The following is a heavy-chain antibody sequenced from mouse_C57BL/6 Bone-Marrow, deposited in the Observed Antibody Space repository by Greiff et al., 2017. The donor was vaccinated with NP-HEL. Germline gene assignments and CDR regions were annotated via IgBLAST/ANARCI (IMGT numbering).Heavy chain of an antibody. V-gene: IGHV1-7*01. CDR1: GYTFTSYW. CDR3: ARGEIVTTLYFDY. J-gene: IGHJ2*01. CDR2: INPSSGYT. Sequence: VQGVESGAELAKPGASVKLSCKASGYTFTSYWMHWVKQRPGQGLEWIGYINPSSGYTKYNQKFKDKATLTADKSSSTAYMQLSSLTYEDSAVYYCARGEIVTTLYFDYWGQGTTLTVSS. D-gene: IGHD2-5*01.